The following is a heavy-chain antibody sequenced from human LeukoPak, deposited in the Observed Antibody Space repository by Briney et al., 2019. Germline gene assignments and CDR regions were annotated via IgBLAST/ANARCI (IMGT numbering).Heavy chain of an antibody. CDR3: TTDKSRFVRIAVAGTSNFNYYYYMDV. V-gene: IGHV3-15*01. CDR1: GLTFGDHG. Sequence: SGGSLRLSCTGSGLTFGDHGMSWFRQAPGKGLEWVGRIKSKTDGGTTDYAAPVKGRFTISRDDSKNTLYLQMNSLKTEDTAVYYCTTDKSRFVRIAVAGTSNFNYYYYMDVWGKGTTVTVSS. CDR2: IKSKTDGGTT. D-gene: IGHD6-19*01. J-gene: IGHJ6*03.